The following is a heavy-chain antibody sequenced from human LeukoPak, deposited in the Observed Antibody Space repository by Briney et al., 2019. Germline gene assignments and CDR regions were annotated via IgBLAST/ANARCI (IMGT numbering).Heavy chain of an antibody. CDR2: IYYSGST. CDR3: ARLLYDYFSGSYYYLDY. J-gene: IGHJ4*02. Sequence: KPSETLSLTCIVSGGSISSSSSTYHWGWIRQTPGKGLEWIGSIYYSGSTYLNPSLKSRVTLSVDMSKNQFSLQLSSVAAADTAVYYCARLLYDYFSGSYYYLDYWGQGTLVTVSS. V-gene: IGHV4-39*07. D-gene: IGHD3-3*01. CDR1: GGSISSSSSTYH.